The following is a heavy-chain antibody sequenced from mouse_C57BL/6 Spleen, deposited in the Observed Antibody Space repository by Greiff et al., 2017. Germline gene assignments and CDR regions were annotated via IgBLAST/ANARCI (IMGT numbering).Heavy chain of an antibody. Sequence: QVQLQQPGAELVRPGSSVKLSCKASGYTFTSYWMHWVKQRPIQGLEWIGIIDPSDSEPHYNQTFKDKATLTVDKSSSTAYMQLSSLTSEDAAVYYFARGDDYGNSPYLDYWGKGTTLTVSS. CDR1: GYTFTSYW. J-gene: IGHJ2*01. CDR3: ARGDDYGNSPYLDY. V-gene: IGHV1-52*01. D-gene: IGHD1-1*01. CDR2: IDPSDSEP.